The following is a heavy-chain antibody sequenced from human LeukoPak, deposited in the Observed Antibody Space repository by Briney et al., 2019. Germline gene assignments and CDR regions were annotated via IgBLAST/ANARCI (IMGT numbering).Heavy chain of an antibody. CDR3: ARAGHYGSAFDFDY. Sequence: GGSLRLSCAASGFTFSIFWMHWVRQAPGKGLVWVSRISTDGSSTSYADSVKGRFTISRDNAKNTLYLQMNSLRAEDTAVYYCARAGHYGSAFDFDYWGQGTLVTVSS. J-gene: IGHJ4*02. V-gene: IGHV3-74*01. D-gene: IGHD3-10*01. CDR2: ISTDGSST. CDR1: GFTFSIFW.